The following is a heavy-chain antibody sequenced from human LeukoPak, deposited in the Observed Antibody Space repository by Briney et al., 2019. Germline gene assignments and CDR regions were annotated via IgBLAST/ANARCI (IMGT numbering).Heavy chain of an antibody. J-gene: IGHJ3*02. CDR2: IYYSGST. CDR1: GGSISSYY. D-gene: IGHD3-16*01. CDR3: ARAYGSRDAFDI. Sequence: SETLSLTCTVSGGSISSYYWSWIRQPPGKGLEWIGYIYYSGSTNYNPSLKSRVTISVDTSKNQFSLKLSSVTAADTAVYYCARAYGSRDAFDIWGQGTVVTVSS. V-gene: IGHV4-59*01.